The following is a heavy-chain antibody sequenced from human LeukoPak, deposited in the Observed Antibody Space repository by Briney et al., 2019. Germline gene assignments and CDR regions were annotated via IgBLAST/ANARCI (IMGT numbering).Heavy chain of an antibody. D-gene: IGHD3-22*01. CDR2: INPNSGGT. CDR3: ASQQLGYYDSSGYYSSPYYFDY. V-gene: IGHV1-2*02. J-gene: IGHJ4*02. Sequence: ASVKVSCKASGYTFTGYYMHWVRQAPGQGLEWMGWINPNSGGTNYAQKFQGRVTMTRDTSISTACMELSRLRSDDTAVYYCASQQLGYYDSSGYYSSPYYFDYWGQGTLVTVSS. CDR1: GYTFTGYY.